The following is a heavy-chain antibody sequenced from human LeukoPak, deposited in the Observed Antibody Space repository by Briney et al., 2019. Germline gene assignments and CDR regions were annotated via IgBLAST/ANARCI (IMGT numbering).Heavy chain of an antibody. CDR2: ISYDGSNK. D-gene: IGHD1-26*01. V-gene: IGHV3-30*03. J-gene: IGHJ6*03. CDR3: ARACYSGSCYGSYYYYFYV. Sequence: GGSLRLSCAASGFTFSSYGMHWVRQAPGKGLEWVAVISYDGSNKYYADSVKGRFTISRDNSKNTLYLQMNSLRAEDTAVYYCARACYSGSCYGSYYYYFYVWGEGATVTVSS. CDR1: GFTFSSYG.